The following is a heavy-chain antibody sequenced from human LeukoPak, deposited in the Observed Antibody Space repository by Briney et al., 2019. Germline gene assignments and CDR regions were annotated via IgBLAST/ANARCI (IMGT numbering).Heavy chain of an antibody. CDR2: ISSSGSTI. Sequence: GGSQRPSCAASGFTFSSYEMNWVRQAPGKGLEWVSYISSSGSTIYYADSVKGRFTISRDNAKNSLYLQMNSLRAEDTAVYYCARVLAVGGVIPYYYYYYGMYVWGQGTTVTVSS. V-gene: IGHV3-48*03. J-gene: IGHJ6*02. CDR1: GFTFSSYE. CDR3: ARVLAVGGVIPYYYYYYGMYV. D-gene: IGHD3-16*02.